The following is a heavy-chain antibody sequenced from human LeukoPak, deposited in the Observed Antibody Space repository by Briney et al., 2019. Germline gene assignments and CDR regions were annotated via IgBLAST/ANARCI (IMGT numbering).Heavy chain of an antibody. CDR2: ISAYNGNT. J-gene: IGHJ3*02. CDR1: GYTFTSYG. D-gene: IGHD6-13*01. CDR3: ARRAAAANDAFDI. Sequence: ASVKVSCKASGYTFTSYGISWVRQAPGQGLEWMGWISAYNGNTNYAQKLQGRVTMTRDTSISTAYMELSRLRSDDTAVYYCARRAAAANDAFDIWGQGTMVTVSS. V-gene: IGHV1-18*01.